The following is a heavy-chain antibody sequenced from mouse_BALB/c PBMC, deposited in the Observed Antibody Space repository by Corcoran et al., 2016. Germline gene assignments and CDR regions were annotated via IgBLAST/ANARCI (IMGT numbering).Heavy chain of an antibody. CDR1: GFNIKDTY. V-gene: IGHV14-3*02. Sequence: EVQLQQSGAELVKPGASVKLSCTASGFNIKDTYMHWVKQRPEQGLEWIGRIDPANGNTKYDPKFQGKATITADTSSNTAYLQLSSLTSEDTAVYYWARSAGYYAMDYWGQGTSVTVSS. CDR3: ARSAGYYAMDY. CDR2: IDPANGNT. J-gene: IGHJ4*01. D-gene: IGHD1-2*01.